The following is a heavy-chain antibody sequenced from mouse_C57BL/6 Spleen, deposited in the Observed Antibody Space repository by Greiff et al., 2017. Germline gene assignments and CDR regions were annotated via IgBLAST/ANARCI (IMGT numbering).Heavy chain of an antibody. Sequence: EVMLVESGGGLVKPGGSLKLSCAASGFTFSDYGMHWVRQAPEKGLEWVAYISSGSSTIYYADTVKGRFTISRDNAKNTLFLQMTSLRSEDTAMYYCARSGYGPYYYAMDYWGQGTSVTVSS. J-gene: IGHJ4*01. CDR3: ARSGYGPYYYAMDY. V-gene: IGHV5-17*01. CDR2: ISSGSSTI. D-gene: IGHD3-1*01. CDR1: GFTFSDYG.